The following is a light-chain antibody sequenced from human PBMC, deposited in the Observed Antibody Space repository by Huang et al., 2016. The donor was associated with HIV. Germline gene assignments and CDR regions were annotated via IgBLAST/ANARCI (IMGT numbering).Light chain of an antibody. Sequence: DIQMTQSPSTLSASVGDRVTIACRASQSIGSWLAWYQQKPGTAPKLLLYAASTLETGVPSRLSGSGSGTEFTLTISSLQPDDFATYYYQQYYTYPWTFGQGTKVEIK. J-gene: IGKJ1*01. CDR2: AAS. CDR3: QQYYTYPWT. CDR1: QSIGSW. V-gene: IGKV1-5*03.